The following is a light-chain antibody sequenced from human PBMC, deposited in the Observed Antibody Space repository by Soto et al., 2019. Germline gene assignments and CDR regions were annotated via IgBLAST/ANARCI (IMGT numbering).Light chain of an antibody. CDR2: DAS. V-gene: IGKV1D-13*01. Sequence: AIQLTQSPSSLSASVGDRVTITCRASQGISSALAWYQQKPGKAPKLLIYDASSLESGVPSRFSGSGSGTEFTLTISSLQPEDFATYYCQQFNNYPHLLTVGGGIKVEIK. CDR3: QQFNNYPHLLT. CDR1: QGISSA. J-gene: IGKJ4*01.